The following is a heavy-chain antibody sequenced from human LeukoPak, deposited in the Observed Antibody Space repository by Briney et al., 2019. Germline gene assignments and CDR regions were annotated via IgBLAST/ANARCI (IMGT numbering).Heavy chain of an antibody. CDR3: ARGAYYYYYYMDV. Sequence: GASVKVSCKASGYTFTGYYMHWVRQLPGQGLEWMGWINPNSGGTNYAQKFQGRVTMTRDTSISTAYMELSRLRSDDTAVYYCARGAYYYYYYMDVWGKGTTVTVSS. CDR2: INPNSGGT. J-gene: IGHJ6*03. V-gene: IGHV1-2*02. CDR1: GYTFTGYY.